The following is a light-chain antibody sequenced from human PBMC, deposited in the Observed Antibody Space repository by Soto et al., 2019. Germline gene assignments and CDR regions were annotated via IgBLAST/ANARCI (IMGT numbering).Light chain of an antibody. J-gene: IGLJ3*02. Sequence: QSVLTQPPSVSAAPGQKVTISCSGSSSNIGNNYVSWYQQLPGTAPKLLIYENNKRPSGIPDRFSGSKSGTSATLGITGRQTGDEADYYCGTWGSSLSAGVFGGGTKLTVL. CDR1: SSNIGNNY. CDR3: GTWGSSLSAGV. V-gene: IGLV1-51*02. CDR2: ENN.